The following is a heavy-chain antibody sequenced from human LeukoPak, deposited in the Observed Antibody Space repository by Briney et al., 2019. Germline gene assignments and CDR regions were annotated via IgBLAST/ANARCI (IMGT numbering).Heavy chain of an antibody. J-gene: IGHJ3*02. V-gene: IGHV3-21*01. Sequence: GGSLRLSCAASGFTFSSYTMNWVRQAPGKGLEWVSSISRSSSYIYYADSVKGRFTISRDNAKNSLYLQMNSLRAEDTAVYYCARDTVGAFDIWGQGTMVTVSS. D-gene: IGHD1-26*01. CDR2: ISRSSSYI. CDR3: ARDTVGAFDI. CDR1: GFTFSSYT.